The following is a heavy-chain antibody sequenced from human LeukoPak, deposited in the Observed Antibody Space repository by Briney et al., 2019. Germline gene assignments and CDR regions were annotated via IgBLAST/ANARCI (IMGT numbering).Heavy chain of an antibody. D-gene: IGHD1-1*01. CDR2: IYHSGST. Sequence: SQTLSLTCAVSGGSISSGGYSWSWLRQPPGKGLEWIGYIYHSGSTYYNPSLKSRVTISVDRSKNQFSLKLSSVTAADTAVYYCARLLRESRTFDYWGQGTLVTVSS. CDR1: GGSISSGGYS. J-gene: IGHJ4*02. CDR3: ARLLRESRTFDY. V-gene: IGHV4-30-2*01.